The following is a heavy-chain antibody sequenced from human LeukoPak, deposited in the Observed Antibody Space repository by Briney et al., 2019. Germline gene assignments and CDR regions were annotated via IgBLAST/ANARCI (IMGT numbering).Heavy chain of an antibody. J-gene: IGHJ4*02. D-gene: IGHD3-22*01. Sequence: LGESLKISCKASGYNFATYWIGWVRQMPGKGLEWMGVIYHGDSDTTYSPSFQGLVTISADKSISTAYLQWSSLKASDTAVYYCASTNYYDNSGYYFDYWGQGTLVTVSS. CDR2: IYHGDSDT. CDR3: ASTNYYDNSGYYFDY. V-gene: IGHV5-51*01. CDR1: GYNFATYW.